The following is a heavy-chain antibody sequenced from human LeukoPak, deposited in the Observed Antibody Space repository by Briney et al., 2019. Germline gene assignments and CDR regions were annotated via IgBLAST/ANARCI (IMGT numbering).Heavy chain of an antibody. CDR3: ARDRFWSPDY. CDR2: ISYDGSNE. V-gene: IGHV3-30-3*01. CDR1: GFTFSSYA. D-gene: IGHD2-8*02. J-gene: IGHJ4*02. Sequence: AGSLRLSCAASGFTFSSYAMSWVRQAPGKGLEWVAVISYDGSNEYYADSVKGRFTISRDNSKNTLYLQMNSLTAEDTAVYYCARDRFWSPDYWGQGTLVTVS.